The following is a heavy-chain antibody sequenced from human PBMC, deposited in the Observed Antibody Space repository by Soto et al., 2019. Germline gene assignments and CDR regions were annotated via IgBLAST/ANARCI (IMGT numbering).Heavy chain of an antibody. CDR3: ARPNMWYGKIQD. Sequence: QVQLQESGPGLVKPSETLSLTCTVSGASMIGNYWTWVRQPPGKGLEWIGNMFYSGTTNYNPSLLRRVTMSLDTSMNQFSLRLSSVTAAGSAVYYCARPNMWYGKIQDWGQGTRVTVSS. J-gene: IGHJ1*01. CDR1: GASMIGNY. D-gene: IGHD2-15*01. V-gene: IGHV4-59*01. CDR2: MFYSGTT.